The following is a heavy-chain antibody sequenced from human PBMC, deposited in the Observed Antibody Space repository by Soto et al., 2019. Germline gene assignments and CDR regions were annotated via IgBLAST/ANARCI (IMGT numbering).Heavy chain of an antibody. CDR1: GYTFTGYY. CDR3: ARCLEDFWSGYYDY. J-gene: IGHJ4*02. Sequence: ASVKVSCKASGYTFTGYYMHWVRQAPGQGLEWMGWINPNSGGTNYAQKFQGRVTMTRDTSISTAYMELSRLRSDDTAVYYCARCLEDFWSGYYDYWGQATLVTVSS. CDR2: INPNSGGT. V-gene: IGHV1-2*02. D-gene: IGHD3-3*01.